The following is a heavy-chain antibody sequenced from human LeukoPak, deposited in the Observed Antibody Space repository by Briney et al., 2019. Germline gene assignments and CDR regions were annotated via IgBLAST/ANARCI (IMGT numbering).Heavy chain of an antibody. J-gene: IGHJ4*02. CDR3: ARLGNDYGDYHTDY. CDR2: INHSGST. Sequence: SETLSLTCAVYGGSFSGYYWSWIRQPPGKGLEWIGEINHSGSTNYNPSLKSRVTISVDTSKNQFSLKLSSVTAADTAVYYCARLGNDYGDYHTDYWGQGTLVTVSS. D-gene: IGHD4-17*01. V-gene: IGHV4-34*01. CDR1: GGSFSGYY.